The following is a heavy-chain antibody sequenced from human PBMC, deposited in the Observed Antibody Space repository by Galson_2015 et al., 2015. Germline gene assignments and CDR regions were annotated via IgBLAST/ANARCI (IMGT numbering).Heavy chain of an antibody. CDR1: GFTFSSYG. V-gene: IGHV3-33*01. CDR3: ARSDLPSMDGAFDN. J-gene: IGHJ3*02. D-gene: IGHD3/OR15-3a*01. CDR2: IWYDGSNK. Sequence: SLRLSCAASGFTFSSYGMHWVRQAPGKGLEWVAVIWYDGSNKYYADSVKGRFTISRDNSKNTLYLQMNSLRAEDTAVYYCARSDLPSMDGAFDNWVQGTMVTLSS.